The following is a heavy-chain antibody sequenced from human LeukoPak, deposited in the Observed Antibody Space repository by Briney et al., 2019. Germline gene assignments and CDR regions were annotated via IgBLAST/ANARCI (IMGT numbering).Heavy chain of an antibody. Sequence: PSQTLSLTCTVSGGSISSGGYYWSWIRQHPGKGLEWIGYIYYSGSTYYNPSLKSRVTISVDTSKNQFSQKLSSVTAADTAVYYCARGSSGWYGGNWFDPWGQGTLVTVSS. D-gene: IGHD6-19*01. J-gene: IGHJ5*02. CDR1: GGSISSGGYY. CDR3: ARGSSGWYGGNWFDP. CDR2: IYYSGST. V-gene: IGHV4-31*03.